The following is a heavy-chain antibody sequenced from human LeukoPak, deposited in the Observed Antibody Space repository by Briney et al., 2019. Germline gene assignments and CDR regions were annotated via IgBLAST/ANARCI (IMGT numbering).Heavy chain of an antibody. CDR2: IKQDGSEK. CDR1: GFTFSSYW. V-gene: IGHV3-7*01. J-gene: IGHJ4*02. D-gene: IGHD1-26*01. CDR3: TRAMSGTAWVLDY. Sequence: SGGSLRLSCAASGFTFSSYWMNWVRQAPGKGLEWVANIKQDGSEKYYVDSVKGRFTISRDNTKNSLFLQMNSLRAEDTAVYYCTRAMSGTAWVLDYWGQGTLVTVSS.